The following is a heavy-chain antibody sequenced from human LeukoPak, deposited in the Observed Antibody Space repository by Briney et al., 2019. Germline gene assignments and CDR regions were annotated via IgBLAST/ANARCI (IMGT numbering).Heavy chain of an antibody. V-gene: IGHV3-21*01. D-gene: IGHD2-2*01. Sequence: PGGSLRLSCAASGFTFSSYSMNWVRQAPGKGLEWVSSISSSSSYIYYADPVKGRFTISRDNAKNSLYLQMNSLRAEDTAVYYCARPASSTSCYYCHYYYYMDVWGKGTTVTVSS. CDR1: GFTFSSYS. CDR3: ARPASSTSCYYCHYYYYMDV. J-gene: IGHJ6*03. CDR2: ISSSSSYI.